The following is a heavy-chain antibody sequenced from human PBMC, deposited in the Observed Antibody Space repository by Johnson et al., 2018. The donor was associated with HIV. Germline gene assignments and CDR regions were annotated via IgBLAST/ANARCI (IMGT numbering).Heavy chain of an antibody. CDR1: GFTVSSNY. CDR3: ARDLPFLKSPLLDAFDI. D-gene: IGHD3-3*02. Sequence: VQLVESGGGLVQPGGSLRVSCAAPGFTVSSNYMSWIRQAPGKGLAWVSNISRSGSTIYHADSVKGRFTISRDDSKNTLYLQMNSLIPEDTAVYYCARDLPFLKSPLLDAFDIWGQGTMVTVSS. V-gene: IGHV3-11*04. J-gene: IGHJ3*02. CDR2: ISRSGSTI.